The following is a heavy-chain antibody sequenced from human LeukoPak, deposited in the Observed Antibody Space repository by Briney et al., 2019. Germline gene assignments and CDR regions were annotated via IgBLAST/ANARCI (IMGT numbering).Heavy chain of an antibody. Sequence: SETLSLTCTVSGDSISSFYWSWIRQPAGKGPEWIGRIYTSGSTNYNPSLKSRVTMSLDTSKNHFSLKLSSVTAADTAVYYCARDVVAAAGTWDYWGQGTLVTVSS. V-gene: IGHV4-4*07. CDR1: GDSISSFY. D-gene: IGHD6-13*01. CDR3: ARDVVAAAGTWDY. CDR2: IYTSGST. J-gene: IGHJ4*02.